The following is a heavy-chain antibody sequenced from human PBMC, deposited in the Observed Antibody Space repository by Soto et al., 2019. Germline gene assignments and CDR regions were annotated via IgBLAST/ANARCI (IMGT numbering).Heavy chain of an antibody. CDR3: ARDGDGYNY. D-gene: IGHD5-12*01. V-gene: IGHV4-61*01. CDR2: IYYSGST. CDR1: GGSVSSGSYY. J-gene: IGHJ4*02. Sequence: QVQLQESGPGLVKPSETLSLTCTVSGGSVSSGSYYWSWIRQPPGKGLEWIGYIYYSGSTNYNPSLKSRVPISADTSKHQFSLKLSSVTAADTAVYYCARDGDGYNYWGQGTLVPVSS.